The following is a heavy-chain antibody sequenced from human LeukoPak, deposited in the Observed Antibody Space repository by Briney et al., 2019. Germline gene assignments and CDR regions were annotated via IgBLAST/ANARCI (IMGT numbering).Heavy chain of an antibody. CDR3: ARDVGGAGSH. Sequence: PGGSLRLSCAASGFTFSRYWMHWVRQAPGEGLVWFSRIDEHGTTIDYADSVRDRFTISRDNAKNTLYLHMNSLRAEDTAMYYCARDVGGAGSHWGQGSLVTVSS. J-gene: IGHJ4*02. CDR2: IDEHGTTI. CDR1: GFTFSRYW. V-gene: IGHV3-74*01. D-gene: IGHD3-10*01.